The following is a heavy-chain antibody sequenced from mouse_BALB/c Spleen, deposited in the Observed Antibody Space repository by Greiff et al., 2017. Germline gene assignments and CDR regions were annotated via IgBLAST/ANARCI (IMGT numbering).Heavy chain of an antibody. D-gene: IGHD2-14*01. J-gene: IGHJ2*02. Sequence: EVKLMESGGGLVQPGGSLRLSCATSGFTFTDYYMSWVRQPPGKALEWLGFIRNKANGYTTEYSASVKGRFTISRDNSQSILYLQMNTLRAEDSATYYCARDYRHDHFDYGGQGTSLTVSS. CDR1: GFTFTDYY. CDR3: ARDYRHDHFDY. CDR2: IRNKANGYTT. V-gene: IGHV7-3*02.